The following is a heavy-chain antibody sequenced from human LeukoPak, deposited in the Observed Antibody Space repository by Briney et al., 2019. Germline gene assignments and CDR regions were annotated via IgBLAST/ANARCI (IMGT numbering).Heavy chain of an antibody. V-gene: IGHV4-34*01. D-gene: IGHD6-13*01. CDR2: INYSGSS. Sequence: SETLSLTCAVYGGTFSGYYWNWIRHSPGKGLEWIGEINYSGSSNYNPSLKSRATISVDTSKNQFSLKLSSVTAADTAVYYCARHPSSWSPRGGAFDIWGQGTMVTVSS. J-gene: IGHJ3*02. CDR3: ARHPSSWSPRGGAFDI. CDR1: GGTFSGYY.